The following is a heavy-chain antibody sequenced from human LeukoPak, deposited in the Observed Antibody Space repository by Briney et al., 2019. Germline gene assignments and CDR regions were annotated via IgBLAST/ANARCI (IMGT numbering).Heavy chain of an antibody. J-gene: IGHJ4*02. CDR3: ARPLPDRGVIDY. CDR1: GGSISSSSYY. D-gene: IGHD2/OR15-2a*01. CDR2: VYYSGST. Sequence: PSETLSLTCTVSGGSISSSSYYWGWIRQPPGKGLEWIGGVYYSGSTYYNPSLKSRVTISVDTSKNQFSLKLSSVTAADTAGYYCARPLPDRGVIDYWGQGTLVTVSS. V-gene: IGHV4-39*01.